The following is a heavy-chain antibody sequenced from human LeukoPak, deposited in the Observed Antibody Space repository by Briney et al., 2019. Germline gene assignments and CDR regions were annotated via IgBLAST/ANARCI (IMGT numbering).Heavy chain of an antibody. V-gene: IGHV3-30*18. J-gene: IGHJ4*02. CDR1: GFTFSSYG. Sequence: GRSLRLSCAASGFTFSSYGMHWVRQAPGKGLEWVAVISYDGSNKYYADSVKGRFTISRDNSKNTLYLQMNSLRAEDTAVHYCAKPFGSSSWSFDYWGQGTLVTVSS. CDR3: AKPFGSSSWSFDY. D-gene: IGHD6-13*01. CDR2: ISYDGSNK.